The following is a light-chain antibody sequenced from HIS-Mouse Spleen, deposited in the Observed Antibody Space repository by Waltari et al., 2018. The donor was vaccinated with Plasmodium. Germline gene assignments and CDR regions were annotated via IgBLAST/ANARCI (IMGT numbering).Light chain of an antibody. Sequence: SYVLTQPPSVSVAPGKTARITCGGNNIGSKSVHWYQQKPGQAPVPVVYDDSARPPGIPEGFSGSNSGNTATLTSSRVEAGDEADYYCQVWDSSSDHVVFGGGTKLTVL. V-gene: IGLV3-21*03. CDR3: QVWDSSSDHVV. CDR1: NIGSKS. J-gene: IGLJ2*01. CDR2: DDS.